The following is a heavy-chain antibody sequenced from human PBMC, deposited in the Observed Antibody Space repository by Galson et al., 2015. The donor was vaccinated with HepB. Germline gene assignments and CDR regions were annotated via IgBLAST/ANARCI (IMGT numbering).Heavy chain of an antibody. CDR3: AHSKPYYGSGRRGYYFDY. V-gene: IGHV2-5*02. J-gene: IGHJ4*02. Sequence: PALVKPTQTLTLTCTFSGFSLSTSGVGVGWIRQPPGKALEWLALIYWDDDKRYSPSLKSRLTITKDTSKNQVVLTMTNMDPVDTATYYYAHSKPYYGSGRRGYYFDYWGQGTLVTVSS. CDR2: IYWDDDK. CDR1: GFSLSTSGVG. D-gene: IGHD3-10*01.